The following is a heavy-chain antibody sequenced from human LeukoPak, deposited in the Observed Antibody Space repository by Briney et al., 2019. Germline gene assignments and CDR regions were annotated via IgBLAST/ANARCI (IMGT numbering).Heavy chain of an antibody. CDR1: GGSISSGSYY. J-gene: IGHJ4*02. CDR3: ARGDDPTPHDY. CDR2: IYTSGST. V-gene: IGHV4-61*02. Sequence: PSETLSLTCTVSGGSISSGSYYWSWIRQPAGKGLEWIGRIYTSGSTNYNPSLKSRVTISVDTSKNQFSLKLSSVTAADTAVYYCARGDDPTPHDYWGQGTLVTVSS. D-gene: IGHD3-3*01.